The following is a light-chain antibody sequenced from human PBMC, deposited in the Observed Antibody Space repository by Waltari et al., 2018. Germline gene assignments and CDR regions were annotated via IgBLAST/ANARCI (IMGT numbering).Light chain of an antibody. Sequence: EIVMTQSPVTVSVSPGEAITLSCTASENVGTDVAWYRHKPGQPPRLRIYFANSRATCVPARISGSGSGTDFTRSISSLESEDFAFYYCQQSRRWPQRTFGQGTKLEI. CDR1: ENVGTD. V-gene: IGKV3D-15*01. J-gene: IGKJ2*01. CDR2: FAN. CDR3: QQSRRWPQRT.